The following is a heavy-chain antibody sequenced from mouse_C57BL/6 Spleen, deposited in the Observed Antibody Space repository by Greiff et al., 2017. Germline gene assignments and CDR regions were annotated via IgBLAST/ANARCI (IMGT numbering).Heavy chain of an antibody. J-gene: IGHJ4*01. V-gene: IGHV5-4*03. CDR2: ISDGGSYT. CDR1: GFTFSSYA. CDR3: ARAAQATQDYYAMDY. Sequence: EVKLVESGGGLVKPGGSLKLSCAASGFTFSSYAMSWVRQTPEKRLEWVATISDGGSYTYYPDNVKGRFTISRDNAKNNLYLQMSHLKSEDTAMYYCARAAQATQDYYAMDYWGQGTSVTVSS. D-gene: IGHD3-2*02.